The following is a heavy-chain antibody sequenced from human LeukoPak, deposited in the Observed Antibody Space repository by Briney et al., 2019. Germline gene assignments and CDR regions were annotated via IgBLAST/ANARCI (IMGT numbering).Heavy chain of an antibody. J-gene: IGHJ4*02. Sequence: SETLSLTCTVSGGSISSSYYYWGWIRQPPGKGLEWIGTIYYSGNTYYNPSLKSRVTISVDTSMSQFSLKLSSVTAADTALYYCASRSGYYPYWGQGILVTVSS. V-gene: IGHV4-39*01. CDR3: ASRSGYYPY. D-gene: IGHD3-22*01. CDR2: IYYSGNT. CDR1: GGSISSSYYY.